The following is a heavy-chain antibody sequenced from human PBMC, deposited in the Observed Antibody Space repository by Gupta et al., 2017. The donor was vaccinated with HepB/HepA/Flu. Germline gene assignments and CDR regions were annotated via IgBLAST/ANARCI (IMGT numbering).Heavy chain of an antibody. CDR2: IKEDGSKE. D-gene: IGHD1-1*01. V-gene: IGHV3-7*01. CDR1: GFTFSNYW. CDR3: ARDPTGFRRRAFDI. Sequence: EVQLVESGGGLVQPGGSLRLSCAASGFTFSNYWMSWVRQAPGKGREWVANIKEDGSKENYVDSVKGRFTISRDNSKNSLFLQMNSLRVEDTAVYYCARDPTGFRRRAFDIWGQGTMVTVSS. J-gene: IGHJ3*02.